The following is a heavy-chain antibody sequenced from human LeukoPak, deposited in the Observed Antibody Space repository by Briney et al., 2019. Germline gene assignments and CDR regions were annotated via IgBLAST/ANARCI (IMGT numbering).Heavy chain of an antibody. CDR1: GSISSSYY. CDR3: ARLRHAAQVYSCYY. D-gene: IGHD2-15*01. Sequence: ESLLRLSRSAGSISSSYYTGCLLQMPGKGLEWMGIIYPGDSDTRYSPSFQGQFTISADKSISTAYLQWSSLNASDTAMYYCARLRHAAQVYSCYYWGQGTLVTVSS. CDR2: IYPGDSDT. J-gene: IGHJ4*02. V-gene: IGHV5-51*01.